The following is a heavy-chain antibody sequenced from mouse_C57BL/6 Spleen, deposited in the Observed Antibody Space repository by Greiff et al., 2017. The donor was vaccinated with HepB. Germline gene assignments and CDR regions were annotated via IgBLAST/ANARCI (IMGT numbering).Heavy chain of an antibody. CDR3: ARQELRYFDY. CDR1: GFTFSSYG. CDR2: ISSGGSYT. J-gene: IGHJ2*01. V-gene: IGHV5-6*01. D-gene: IGHD4-1*01. Sequence: EVKLMESGGDLVKPGGSLKLSCAASGFTFSSYGMSWVRQTPDKRLEWVATISSGGSYTYYPDSVKGRFTISRDNAKNTLYLQMSSLKSEDTAMYYCARQELRYFDYWGQGTTLTVSS.